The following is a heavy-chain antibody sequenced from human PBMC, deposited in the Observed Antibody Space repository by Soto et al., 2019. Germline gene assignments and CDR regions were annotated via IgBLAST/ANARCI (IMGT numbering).Heavy chain of an antibody. CDR3: ARSRYYYGSGPNWFDP. CDR2: IYYSGST. V-gene: IGHV4-39*01. J-gene: IGHJ5*02. CDR1: GGSISSSSYY. D-gene: IGHD3-10*01. Sequence: QLQLQESGPGLVKPSETLSLTCTVSGGSISSSSYYWGWIRQPPGKGLEWIGSIYYSGSTYYNPSLKSRVTISVDTSKNQFSLKLSSVTAADTAVYYCARSRYYYGSGPNWFDPWGQGTLVTVSS.